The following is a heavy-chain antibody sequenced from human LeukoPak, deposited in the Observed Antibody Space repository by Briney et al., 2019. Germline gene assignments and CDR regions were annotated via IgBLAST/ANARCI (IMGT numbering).Heavy chain of an antibody. CDR2: IYYSGST. D-gene: IGHD3-22*01. V-gene: IGHV4-39*01. J-gene: IGHJ4*02. CDR1: GGSISSSSYY. Sequence: PSETLSLTCTVSGGSISSSSYYWGWIRQPPGKGLEWFGSIYYSGSTYYNPSLKSRVTISVDTSKNQFSLKLSSVTAADTAVYYCALGLLLDYWGQGTLVTVSS. CDR3: ALGLLLDY.